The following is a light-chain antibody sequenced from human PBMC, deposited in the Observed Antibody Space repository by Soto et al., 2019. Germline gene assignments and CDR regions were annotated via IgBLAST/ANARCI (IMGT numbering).Light chain of an antibody. CDR2: GDS. CDR1: GSNIGAGYD. V-gene: IGLV1-40*01. J-gene: IGLJ1*01. Sequence: QSVLTQPPSVSGAPGQRVTISCTGSGSNIGAGYDVHWYQHRPGTAPKLLVFGDSHRPSVVPDLFSGSKSGTSASLAITGLQAEDEGDYYCQSYDSTLDSRYVFGTGTKVTVL. CDR3: QSYDSTLDSRYV.